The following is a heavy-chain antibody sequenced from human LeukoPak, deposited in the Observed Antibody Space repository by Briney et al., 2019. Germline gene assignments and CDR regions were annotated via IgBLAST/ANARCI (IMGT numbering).Heavy chain of an antibody. CDR1: GYTFTSYG. D-gene: IGHD6-13*01. V-gene: IGHV1-18*01. CDR2: ISAYSGNT. Sequence: ASVKVSCKASGYTFTSYGITWVRQAPGQGPEWMGWISAYSGNTNYAQKFQGRVTMTTDTSTSTAYMELRSLRSDDTAVYYCARDNHSGSWSWFDPWGQGTLVTVSS. CDR3: ARDNHSGSWSWFDP. J-gene: IGHJ5*02.